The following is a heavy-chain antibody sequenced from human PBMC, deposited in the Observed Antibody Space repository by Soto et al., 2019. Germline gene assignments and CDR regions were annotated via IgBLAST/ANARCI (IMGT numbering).Heavy chain of an antibody. J-gene: IGHJ4*02. CDR3: TRGFFTGSSYQGSWSSFDS. Sequence: SLPMSVPCGVSDGSSSGYIWSRISKTQGKGLQWIGQINHSGSSIYNPSLKNRVTISTMSNNKFSLDLSSVTAADTAVYFCTRGFFTGSSYQGSWSSFDSWGQEPMV. CDR2: INHSGSS. D-gene: IGHD1-26*01. V-gene: IGHV4-34*01. CDR1: DGSSSGYI.